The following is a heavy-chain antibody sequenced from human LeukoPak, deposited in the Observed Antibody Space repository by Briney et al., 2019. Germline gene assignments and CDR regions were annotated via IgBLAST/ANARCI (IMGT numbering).Heavy chain of an antibody. J-gene: IGHJ4*02. CDR1: GGSFSGYY. D-gene: IGHD6-19*01. V-gene: IGHV4-34*01. CDR3: ASSPLISSGWLGHDY. CDR2: INHSGST. Sequence: SETLSLTCAVYGGSFSGYYWSWIRQPPGKGLEWIGEINHSGSTNYNPSLNSRVTISVDTSKNQFSLKLNSVTAADTAVYYCASSPLISSGWLGHDYWGQGILVTVSS.